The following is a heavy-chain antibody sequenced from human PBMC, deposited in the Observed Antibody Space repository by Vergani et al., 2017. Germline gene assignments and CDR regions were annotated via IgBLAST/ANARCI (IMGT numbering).Heavy chain of an antibody. CDR1: FDSIRNLY. V-gene: IGHV4-59*11. Sequence: QVQLQESGPGLVKSSETLSLTCSVSFDSIRNLYCNWIRKPPGKGLEWIGSIHYSENTNYNPSLKTRVTISVDTSKNKFSLTLTSVTAADTAVYYCAGDTHSWQRADRWGQGLLVSVSS. J-gene: IGHJ5*02. CDR3: AGDTHSWQRADR. D-gene: IGHD6-13*01. CDR2: IHYSENT.